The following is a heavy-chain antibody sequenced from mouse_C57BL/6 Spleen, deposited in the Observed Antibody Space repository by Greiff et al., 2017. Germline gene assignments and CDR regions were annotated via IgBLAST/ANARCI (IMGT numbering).Heavy chain of an antibody. D-gene: IGHD2-4*01. CDR2: IYPRSGNT. V-gene: IGHV1-81*01. CDR1: GYTFTSYG. CDR3: AREGVCDYPFAY. J-gene: IGHJ3*01. Sequence: VQLVESGAELARPGASVKLSCKASGYTFTSYGISWVKQRTGQGLEWIGEIYPRSGNTYYNEKFKGKATLTADKSSSTAYMELRSLTSEDSAVYFCAREGVCDYPFAYWGQGTLVTVSA.